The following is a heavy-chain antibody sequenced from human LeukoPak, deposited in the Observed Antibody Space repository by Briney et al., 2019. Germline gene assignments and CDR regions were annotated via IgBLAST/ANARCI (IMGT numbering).Heavy chain of an antibody. Sequence: SETLSLTCTVSGGSISISSYYWGWIRQPPGKGLEWIVSIYYSGSTYYNPTLKSRVTISVDPSKNQFSLKRSPVTAADTAVYYCARRTDYWGQGTLVTVSS. CDR2: IYYSGST. CDR3: ARRTDY. J-gene: IGHJ4*02. CDR1: GGSISISSYY. V-gene: IGHV4-39*01.